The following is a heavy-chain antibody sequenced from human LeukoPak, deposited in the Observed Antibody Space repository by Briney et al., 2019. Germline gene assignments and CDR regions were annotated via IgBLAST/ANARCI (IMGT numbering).Heavy chain of an antibody. J-gene: IGHJ4*02. CDR1: GFTFSSYE. V-gene: IGHV3-48*03. CDR3: ARANGYSYGWYFDY. Sequence: PPGGSLRLSWAASGFTFSSYEMNWVRQAPGKGLEWVSYISSSGSTIYYADSVKGRFTISRDNAKKSLYLQMNSLRAEDTAVYYCARANGYSYGWYFDYWGQGTLVTVSS. D-gene: IGHD5-18*01. CDR2: ISSSGSTI.